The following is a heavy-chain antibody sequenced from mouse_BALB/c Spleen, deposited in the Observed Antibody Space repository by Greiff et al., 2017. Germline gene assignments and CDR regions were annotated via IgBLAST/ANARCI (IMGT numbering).Heavy chain of an antibody. CDR2: ISTYYGDA. CDR3: ARGDYGHYFDY. J-gene: IGHJ2*01. CDR1: GYTFTDYA. Sequence: QVQLKESGAELVRPGVSVKISCKGSGYTFTDYAMHWVKQSHAKSLEWIGVISTYYGDASYNQKFKGKATMTVDKSSSTAYMELARLTSEDSAIYNCARGDYGHYFDYWGQGTTLTVSS. V-gene: IGHV1S137*01. D-gene: IGHD2-13*01.